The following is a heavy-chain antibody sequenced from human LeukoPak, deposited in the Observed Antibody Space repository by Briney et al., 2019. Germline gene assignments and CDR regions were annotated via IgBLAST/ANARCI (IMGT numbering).Heavy chain of an antibody. J-gene: IGHJ4*02. CDR1: GYTFISND. CDR3: ARDRNYDILTGPKAFDY. CDR2: LNPNSGNT. V-gene: IGHV1-8*01. D-gene: IGHD3-9*01. Sequence: ASVKVSCKASGYTFISNDINWVRQATGQGLEWMGWLNPNSGNTGFPQKFQGRVTITADESTSTAYMELSSLRSEDTAVYYCARDRNYDILTGPKAFDYWGQGTLVTVSS.